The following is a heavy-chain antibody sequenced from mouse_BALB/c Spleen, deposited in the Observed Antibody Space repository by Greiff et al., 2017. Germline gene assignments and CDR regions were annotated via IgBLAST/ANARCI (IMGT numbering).Heavy chain of an antibody. V-gene: IGHV1-14*01. CDR1: GYTFTSYV. D-gene: IGHD3-2*02. J-gene: IGHJ4*01. CDR3: ASQVVY. CDR2: INPYNDGT. Sequence: EVQVVESGPELVKPGASVKMSCKASGYTFTSYVMHWVKQKPGQGLEWIGYINPYNDGTKYNEKFKGKATLTSDKSSSTAYMELSSLTSEDSAVYYCASQVVYWGQGTSVTVSS.